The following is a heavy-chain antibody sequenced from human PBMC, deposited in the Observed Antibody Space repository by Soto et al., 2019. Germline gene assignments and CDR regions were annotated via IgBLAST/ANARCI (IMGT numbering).Heavy chain of an antibody. CDR2: ISGSGGST. D-gene: IGHD1-7*01. CDR1: GFTFSSYA. CDR3: ANAVGDWNYDGWFDP. J-gene: IGHJ5*02. V-gene: IGHV3-23*01. Sequence: GGSLRLSCAASGFTFSSYAMSWVRQAPGKGLEWVSAISGSGGSTYYADSVKGRFTISRDNSKNTLYLQMNSLRAEDTAVYYCANAVGDWNYDGWFDPWGQGTLVTVSS.